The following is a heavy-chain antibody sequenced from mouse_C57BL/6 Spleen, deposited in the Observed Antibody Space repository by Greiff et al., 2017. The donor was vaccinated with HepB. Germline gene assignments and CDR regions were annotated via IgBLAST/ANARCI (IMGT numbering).Heavy chain of an antibody. D-gene: IGHD2-3*01. J-gene: IGHJ4*01. CDR2: IDPNSGGT. Sequence: VQLQQSGAELVKPGASVKLSCKASGYTFTSYWMHWVKQRPGRGLEWIGRIDPNSGGTKYNEKFKSKATLTVDKPSSTAYMQLSSLTSEDSAVYYCARLISIYDGTYYAMDYWGQGTSVTVSS. V-gene: IGHV1-72*01. CDR3: ARLISIYDGTYYAMDY. CDR1: GYTFTSYW.